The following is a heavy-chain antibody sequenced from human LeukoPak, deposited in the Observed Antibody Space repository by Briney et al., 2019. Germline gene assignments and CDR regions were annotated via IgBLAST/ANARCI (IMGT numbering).Heavy chain of an antibody. D-gene: IGHD3-10*01. CDR1: GYTFTSYY. V-gene: IGHV1-46*01. CDR2: INPSGGST. J-gene: IGHJ5*02. CDR3: ARWITGGLRGANFLFDP. Sequence: ASVKVSCKASGYTFTSYYMHWVRQAPGQGLEWMGIINPSGGSTSYAQKFQGRVTMTRDMSTSTDYMELSSLSSEDTAVYYCARWITGGLRGANFLFDPWGQGTLVTVSS.